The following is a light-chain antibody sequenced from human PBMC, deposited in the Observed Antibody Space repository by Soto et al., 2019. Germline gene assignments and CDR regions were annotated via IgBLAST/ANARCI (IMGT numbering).Light chain of an antibody. CDR3: QQYDNWWT. Sequence: DIQMTQSPSSLSASVGDRVTITCRASQGIRNDLGWYQQKPGKAPKRLIYAASSLQSGVPSRFSGSGSGTEFTLTISSLQSEDFAVYYCQQYDNWWTFGQGTRVEIK. J-gene: IGKJ1*01. CDR2: AAS. V-gene: IGKV1-17*01. CDR1: QGIRND.